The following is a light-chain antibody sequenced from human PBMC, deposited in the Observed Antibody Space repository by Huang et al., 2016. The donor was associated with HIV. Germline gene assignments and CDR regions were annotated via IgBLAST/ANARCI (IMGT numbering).Light chain of an antibody. CDR3: QQYYNWPPRYT. V-gene: IGKV3-15*01. Sequence: EIVMTQSPATLSVSPGERATLSCRASQSVDSNLAWYQLKPDEAPRLVIYAASTRATGIPPRFSGSGSGTEFTLTITSLQSEDFAVYCCQQYYNWPPRYTFGKGTKLEIK. CDR2: AAS. J-gene: IGKJ2*01. CDR1: QSVDSN.